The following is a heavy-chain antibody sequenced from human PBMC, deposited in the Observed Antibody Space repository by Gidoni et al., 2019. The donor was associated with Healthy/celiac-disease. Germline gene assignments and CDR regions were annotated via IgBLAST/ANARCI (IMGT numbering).Heavy chain of an antibody. J-gene: IGHJ5*02. D-gene: IGHD3-3*01. Sequence: QLQLQESVPGLVKPSETLSLTCTVSGGSISSSSYYCGWIRQPPGKGLEWIGSIYYSGSTYYNPSLKSRVTISVDTSKNQFSLKLSSVTAADTAVYYCARLRKIFGVVVTRGDWFDPWGQGTLVTVSS. CDR2: IYYSGST. V-gene: IGHV4-39*01. CDR1: GGSISSSSYY. CDR3: ARLRKIFGVVVTRGDWFDP.